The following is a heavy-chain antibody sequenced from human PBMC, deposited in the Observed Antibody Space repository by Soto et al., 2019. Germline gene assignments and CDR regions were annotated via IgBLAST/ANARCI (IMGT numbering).Heavy chain of an antibody. CDR3: ARVSTAYYYGMDV. CDR2: ISSSSSYI. V-gene: IGHV3-21*01. CDR1: GFTFSSYN. J-gene: IGHJ6*02. Sequence: EVQLVESGGGLVKPGGSLRLSCAASGFTFSSYNMNWVRQAPGKGLEWVSSISSSSSYIYYADSVKGRFTISRDNAKNSLYLQMNSLRAEDTAVYYCARVSTAYYYGMDVWGQGTTVTVSS.